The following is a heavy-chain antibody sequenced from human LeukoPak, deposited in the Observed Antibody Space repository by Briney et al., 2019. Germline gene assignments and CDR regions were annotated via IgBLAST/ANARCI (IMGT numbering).Heavy chain of an antibody. CDR1: GGSFSGYY. V-gene: IGHV4-34*01. Sequence: SETLSLTCAVYGGSFSGYYWRWIRQPPGKGLEWIGEINHSGSTNYNPSLKSRVTISVDTSKNQFSLKLSSVTAADTAVYYCARGGKIGVAGSYFDYWGQGTLVTVSS. CDR2: INHSGST. J-gene: IGHJ4*02. D-gene: IGHD6-19*01. CDR3: ARGGKIGVAGSYFDY.